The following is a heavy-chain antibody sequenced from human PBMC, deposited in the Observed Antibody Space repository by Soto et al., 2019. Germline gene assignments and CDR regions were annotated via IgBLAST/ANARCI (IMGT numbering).Heavy chain of an antibody. CDR3: ARDQRRWLQNSKSSYFDY. CDR2: IYYSGST. V-gene: IGHV4-31*03. CDR1: GGSISSGGYY. D-gene: IGHD5-12*01. Sequence: QVQLQESGPGLVKPSQTLSLTCTVSGGSISSGGYYWSWIRQHPGKGLEWIGYIYYSGSTYYNPSLKSRVTISVDTSKNQFSLKLSSVTAADTAVYYCARDQRRWLQNSKSSYFDYWGQGTLVTVSS. J-gene: IGHJ4*02.